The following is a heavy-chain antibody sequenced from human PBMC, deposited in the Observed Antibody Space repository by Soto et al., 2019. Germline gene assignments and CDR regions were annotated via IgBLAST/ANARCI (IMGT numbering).Heavy chain of an antibody. J-gene: IGHJ6*02. CDR2: INPNSGGT. CDR3: ARVKVASFYYYYGMDG. V-gene: IGHV1-2*02. CDR1: GYTFTGYY. D-gene: IGHD5-12*01. Sequence: QVQLVQSGAEVKKPGASVKVSCKASGYTFTGYYMHWVRQAPGQGLEWMGWINPNSGGTNYAQKFQGRVTMTRDTSISKAYMELSRLRSDDTAVYYCARVKVASFYYYYGMDGWGQGPTVTVSS.